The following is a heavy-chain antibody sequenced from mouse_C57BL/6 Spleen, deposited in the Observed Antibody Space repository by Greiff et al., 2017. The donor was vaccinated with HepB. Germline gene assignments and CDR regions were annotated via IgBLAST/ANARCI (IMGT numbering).Heavy chain of an antibody. CDR1: GYTFTDYY. D-gene: IGHD4-1*01. V-gene: IGHV1-34*01. J-gene: IGHJ4*01. CDR2: IYPNNGGN. Sequence: VQLQQSGPELVKPGASVKMSCKASGYTFTDYYMHWVKQSHGKSLEWIGYIYPNNGGNGYNQKFKGKATLTVDESSSTAYMGLRSLTSEDSAVYYCARSEGGLGRVYAMDYWGQGTSVTVSS. CDR3: ARSEGGLGRVYAMDY.